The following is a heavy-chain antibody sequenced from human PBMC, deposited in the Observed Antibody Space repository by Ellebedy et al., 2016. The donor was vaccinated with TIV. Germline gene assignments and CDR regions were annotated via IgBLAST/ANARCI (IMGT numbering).Heavy chain of an antibody. CDR2: MNGDGNER. D-gene: IGHD1-1*01. CDR3: TKDGSGTMNF. J-gene: IGHJ4*02. Sequence: GESLNISCAVSGFTFSTSWMSWVRQAPGQGLEWVANMNGDGNERYYVDSVEGRFTISRDNTRNALYLQMNSRRADETAVYYCTKDGSGTMNFWGQGTLVTVSS. V-gene: IGHV3-7*01. CDR1: GFTFSTSW.